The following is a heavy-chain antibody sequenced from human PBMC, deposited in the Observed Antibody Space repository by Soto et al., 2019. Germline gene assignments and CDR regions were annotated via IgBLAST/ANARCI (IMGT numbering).Heavy chain of an antibody. D-gene: IGHD3-3*01. J-gene: IGHJ5*02. CDR3: ARGGSRYYDFWSGSYNWFDP. Sequence: QVQLVESGGGVVQPGRSLRLSCAASGFTFSSYAMHWVRQAPGKGLEWVAVISYDGSNKYYADSVKGRFTISRDNSKNTLYLQMNSLRAEDTAVYYCARGGSRYYDFWSGSYNWFDPWGQGTLVTVSS. V-gene: IGHV3-30-3*01. CDR1: GFTFSSYA. CDR2: ISYDGSNK.